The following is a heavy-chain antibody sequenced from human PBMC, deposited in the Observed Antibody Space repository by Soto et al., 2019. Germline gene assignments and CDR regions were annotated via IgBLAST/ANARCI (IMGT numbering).Heavy chain of an antibody. V-gene: IGHV4-31*03. CDR1: GGSISSGGYY. Sequence: QVQLQESGPGLVKPSQTLSLTCTVSGGSISSGGYYWNWIRQHPGKGLEWIGYVYYIGSTYYNPSLTSRVTISLVTSKNQCSLKLSSATAADTAVYYCARSVFPWGQGTLVTVSS. CDR2: VYYIGST. J-gene: IGHJ5*02. CDR3: ARSVFP.